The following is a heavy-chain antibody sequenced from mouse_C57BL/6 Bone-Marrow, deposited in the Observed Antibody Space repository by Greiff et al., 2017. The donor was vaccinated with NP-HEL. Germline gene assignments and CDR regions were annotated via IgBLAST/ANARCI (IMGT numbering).Heavy chain of an antibody. V-gene: IGHV5-4*01. CDR2: ISDGGSYT. CDR1: GFTFSSYA. Sequence: EAQRVESGGGLVKPGGSLKLSCAASGFTFSSYAMSWVRQTPEKRLEWVATISDGGSYTYYPDNVKGRFTISRDNAKNNLYLQMSHLKSEDTAMYYCARDYSNYGGAMDYWGQGTSVTVSS. D-gene: IGHD2-5*01. J-gene: IGHJ4*01. CDR3: ARDYSNYGGAMDY.